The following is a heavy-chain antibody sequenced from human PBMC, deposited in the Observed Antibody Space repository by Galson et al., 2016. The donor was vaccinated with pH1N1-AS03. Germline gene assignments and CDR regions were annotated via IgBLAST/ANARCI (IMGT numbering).Heavy chain of an antibody. D-gene: IGHD3-3*01. Sequence: SLRLSCAASGFTFNKYSMNWVRQAPGKGLEWVSSIRSRTNYIHDSDSVRGRFTISRDNAKNSLYLQMNSLRSEDTAVYFCTRDLGRFLEWVLDYWGQGSLVTVSS. J-gene: IGHJ4*02. CDR3: TRDLGRFLEWVLDY. CDR1: GFTFNKYS. CDR2: IRSRTNYI. V-gene: IGHV3-21*01.